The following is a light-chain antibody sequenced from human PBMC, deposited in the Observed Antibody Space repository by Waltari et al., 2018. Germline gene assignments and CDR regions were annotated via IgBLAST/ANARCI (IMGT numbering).Light chain of an antibody. J-gene: IGLJ1*01. CDR3: QVWDANTDPGV. V-gene: IGLV3-21*01. Sequence: SYVLTQPPSVSVAPGETARITCGGNNIESKSVPWYPQRPGQAPVLVISYDSDRPSGIPERFSGSNSGNTATLTISRVEAGDEADYYCQVWDANTDPGVFGTGTEVTVL. CDR2: YDS. CDR1: NIESKS.